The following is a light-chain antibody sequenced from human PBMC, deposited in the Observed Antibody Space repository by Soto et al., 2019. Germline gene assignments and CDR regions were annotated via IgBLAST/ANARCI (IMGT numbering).Light chain of an antibody. CDR1: QSINRC. Sequence: DIQVTQSPSTLSAAVGDRVTITCRASQSINRCLAWYQQKPGKAPKLLIYDASSLQTGVPSRFSGAGSGTEFTLTISSLQPDDFATYYCQQYNSYSITFGQGTRLEIK. CDR2: DAS. CDR3: QQYNSYSIT. V-gene: IGKV1-5*01. J-gene: IGKJ5*01.